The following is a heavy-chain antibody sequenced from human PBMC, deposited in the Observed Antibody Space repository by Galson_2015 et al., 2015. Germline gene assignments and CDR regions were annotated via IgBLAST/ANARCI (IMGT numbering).Heavy chain of an antibody. J-gene: IGHJ4*02. CDR2: ITAGGGSP. D-gene: IGHD3-10*01. V-gene: IGHV3-23*01. CDR3: ARGRHYYGSGSLHYFDY. Sequence: SPRLSCAASGLTFAGYAMAWVRQAPGKGLEWVSTITAGGGSPYYADSVKGRFTISRDNSKNTLYLQMNSLRAEDTALYYCARGRHYYGSGSLHYFDYWGQGTLVTVSS. CDR1: GLTFAGYA.